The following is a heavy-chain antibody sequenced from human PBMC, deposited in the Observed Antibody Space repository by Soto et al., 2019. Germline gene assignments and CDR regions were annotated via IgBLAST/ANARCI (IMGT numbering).Heavy chain of an antibody. CDR2: INAANGDT. V-gene: IGHV1-3*01. J-gene: IGHJ4*02. CDR3: ARKDYYGSGSYHFDY. D-gene: IGHD3-10*01. Sequence: QVHLVQSGAEVKKPGASVKVSCKASGYTFSTFPMHWVRQAPGQNLEWMGWINAANGDTGYSQKFQGRGTITRDTSASTAYMELSGLRSEDTAVYYCARKDYYGSGSYHFDYWGQGTLVTVSS. CDR1: GYTFSTFP.